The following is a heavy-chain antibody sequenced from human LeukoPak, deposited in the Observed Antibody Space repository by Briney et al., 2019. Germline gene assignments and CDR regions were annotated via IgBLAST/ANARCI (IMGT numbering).Heavy chain of an antibody. CDR3: AHMVDIVSTIREVAFDI. J-gene: IGHJ3*02. D-gene: IGHD5/OR15-5a*01. Sequence: GGPLRLSCAASGFPFSSYAMSWVRQAPGKGLEWVSTIYDSGDSTYYADSVKGRFAVSRDNSKNTLYLQMTSLRADDTAVYHCAHMVDIVSTIREVAFDIWGQGTMVTVSS. CDR1: GFPFSSYA. CDR2: IYDSGDST. V-gene: IGHV3-23*01.